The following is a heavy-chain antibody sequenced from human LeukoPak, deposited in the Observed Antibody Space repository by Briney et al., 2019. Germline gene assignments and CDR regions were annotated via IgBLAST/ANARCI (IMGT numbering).Heavy chain of an antibody. CDR2: INPNSGGT. Sequence: GASVKVSCKASGYTFTGYYMHWVRPAPGQGLEWMGWINPNSGGTNYAQKFQGRVTMTRDTSISTAYMELSRLRSDDTAVYYCASPHHYYDSSGYYNWGQGTLVTVSS. CDR1: GYTFTGYY. CDR3: ASPHHYYDSSGYYN. D-gene: IGHD3-22*01. V-gene: IGHV1-2*02. J-gene: IGHJ4*02.